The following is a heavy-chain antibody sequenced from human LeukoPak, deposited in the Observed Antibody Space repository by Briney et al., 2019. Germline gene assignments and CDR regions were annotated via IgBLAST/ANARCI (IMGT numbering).Heavy chain of an antibody. J-gene: IGHJ6*02. D-gene: IGHD2-2*01. CDR3: ASCSSTSCYYYYGMDV. V-gene: IGHV1-69*02. Sequence: ASVKVSCKASGYTFTGYYMHWVRQAPGQGLEWMGRIIPILGIANYAQKFQGRVTITADKSTSTAYMELSSLRSEDTAVYYCASCSSTSCYYYYGMDVWGQGTTVTVSS. CDR2: IIPILGIA. CDR1: GYTFTGYY.